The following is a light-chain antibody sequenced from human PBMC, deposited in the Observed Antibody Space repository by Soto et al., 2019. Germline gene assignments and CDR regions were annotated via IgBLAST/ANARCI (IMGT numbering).Light chain of an antibody. Sequence: DSQMTQSPCRVSASVGETVTITCRASQSINSWLAWYQQRPGKAPKLLIYDASSLESGVPSRFSGSGSGTEFTLTISCLQPDDFATYYCQQYHSYPITFAQGTRLEIK. V-gene: IGKV1-5*01. CDR3: QQYHSYPIT. J-gene: IGKJ5*01. CDR1: QSINSW. CDR2: DAS.